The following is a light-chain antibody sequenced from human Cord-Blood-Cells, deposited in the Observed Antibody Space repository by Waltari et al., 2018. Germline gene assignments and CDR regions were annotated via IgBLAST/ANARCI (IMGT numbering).Light chain of an antibody. V-gene: IGKV1-39*01. J-gene: IGKJ3*01. Sequence: DIQMTQSPSSLSASVGDRVTITCRASQSISSYLNWYQQKPGKAPTLLIYAASSLQSGVPSRVSGSGSGTDFTLTISSLQPEDFATYYCQQSYSTPPITFGPGTKVDIK. CDR3: QQSYSTPPIT. CDR1: QSISSY. CDR2: AAS.